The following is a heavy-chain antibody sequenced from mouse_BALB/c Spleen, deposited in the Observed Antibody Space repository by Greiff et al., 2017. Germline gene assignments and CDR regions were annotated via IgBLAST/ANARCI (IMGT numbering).Heavy chain of an antibody. CDR1: GFTFSSYA. J-gene: IGHJ4*01. CDR3: ARGGWDVGYYAMDY. CDR2: ISSGGST. D-gene: IGHD4-1*01. V-gene: IGHV5-6-5*01. Sequence: EVKLMESGGGLVKPGGSLKLSCAASGFTFSSYAMSWVRQTPEKRLEWVASISSGGSTYYPDSVKGRFTISRDNARNILYLQMSSLRSEDTAMYYCARGGWDVGYYAMDYWGQGTSVTVSS.